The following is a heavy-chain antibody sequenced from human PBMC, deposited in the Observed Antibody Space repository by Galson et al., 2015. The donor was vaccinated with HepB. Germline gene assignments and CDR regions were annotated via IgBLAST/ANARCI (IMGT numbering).Heavy chain of an antibody. CDR2: ISSSSSTI. J-gene: IGHJ6*02. Sequence: SLRLSCAASGFTFSSYSMNWVRQAPGKGLEWVSYISSSSSTIYYADSVKGRFTISRDNAKNSLYLQMNSLRAEDTAVYYCARGGVPPYYYYGMDVWGQGTTVTVSS. CDR1: GFTFSSYS. CDR3: ARGGVPPYYYYGMDV. D-gene: IGHD3-10*01. V-gene: IGHV3-48*04.